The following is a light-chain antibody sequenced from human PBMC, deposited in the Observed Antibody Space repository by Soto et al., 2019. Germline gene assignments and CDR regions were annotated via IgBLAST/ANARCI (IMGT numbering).Light chain of an antibody. J-gene: IGLJ3*02. CDR1: SGHSSYI. CDR3: ETWDSNTHTG. Sequence: QLVLTQSSSASASLGSSVKLTCTLSSGHSSYIIAWHQQQPGKAPRYLMKLEGSGSYNKGSGVPDRFSGSSSGADRYLTISHLQFEDEADYYCETWDSNTHTGFGGGTKLTVL. V-gene: IGLV4-60*02. CDR2: LEGSGSY.